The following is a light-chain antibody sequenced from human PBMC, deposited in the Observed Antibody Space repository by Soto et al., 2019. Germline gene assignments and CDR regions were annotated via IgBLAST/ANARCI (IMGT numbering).Light chain of an antibody. V-gene: IGLV2-8*01. CDR2: EVT. CDR3: CSYADNTDYG. CDR1: SSDVGACNY. J-gene: IGLJ1*01. Sequence: QSLLPQPPSATGSLGHSVTISCTGTSSDVGACNYVSWYQQPPGKAPKLMIYEVTRRPSGVPDRFSGSKSGNTASLNVSGLQAEDEADYYCCSYADNTDYGFGTGTKVTVL.